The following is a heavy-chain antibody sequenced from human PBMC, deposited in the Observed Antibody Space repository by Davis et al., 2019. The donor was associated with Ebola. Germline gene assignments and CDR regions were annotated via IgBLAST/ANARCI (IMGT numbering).Heavy chain of an antibody. CDR3: ARSKYQLLFRYYYGMDV. J-gene: IGHJ6*02. CDR1: GFTFSSYS. CDR2: ISSSGSTI. Sequence: GESLKISCAASGFTFSSYSMNWVRQAPGKGLEWVSYISSSGSTIYYADSVKGRFTISRDNAKNSLYLQMNSLRAEDTAVYYCARSKYQLLFRYYYGMDVWGQGTTVTVSS. D-gene: IGHD2-2*01. V-gene: IGHV3-48*04.